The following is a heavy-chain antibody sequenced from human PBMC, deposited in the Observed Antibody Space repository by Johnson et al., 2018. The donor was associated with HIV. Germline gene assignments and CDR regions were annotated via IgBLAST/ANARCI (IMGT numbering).Heavy chain of an antibody. CDR2: ISWNSGSI. CDR1: GFTVSSNY. V-gene: IGHV3-48*04. CDR3: ARNYYDSSDAFDI. J-gene: IGHJ3*02. D-gene: IGHD3-22*01. Sequence: VQLVESGGGLVQPGGSLRLSCAASGFTVSSNYMSWVRQAPGKGLEWVSGISWNSGSIGYADSVKGRFTISRDNAKNSLYLQMNSLRAEDTAVYYCARNYYDSSDAFDIWGQGTMVTVSS.